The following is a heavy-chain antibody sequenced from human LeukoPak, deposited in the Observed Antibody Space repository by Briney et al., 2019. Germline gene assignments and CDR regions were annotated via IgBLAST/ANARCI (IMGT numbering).Heavy chain of an antibody. CDR2: IVGSGART. CDR3: ARDESGGGVPLFYFNY. V-gene: IGHV3-23*01. CDR1: VGTCSTYA. Sequence: GGSLRLSCAGSVGTCSTYAMTWVRQAPGKGQKWVSSIVGSGARTYSADSVKGRFTISRDNSKNKLYLQMNSPRVDDTAIYYCARDESGGGVPLFYFNYWGQGTLVAVSS. D-gene: IGHD6-25*01. J-gene: IGHJ4*02.